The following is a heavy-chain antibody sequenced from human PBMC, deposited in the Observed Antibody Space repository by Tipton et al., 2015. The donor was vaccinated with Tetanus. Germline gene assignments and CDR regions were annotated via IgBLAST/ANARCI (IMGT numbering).Heavy chain of an antibody. CDR3: ARDSVVAATGSYYYYGMDV. CDR2: IYYSGST. V-gene: IGHV4-59*01. J-gene: IGHJ6*02. CDR1: GGSISSYY. D-gene: IGHD2-15*01. Sequence: TLSLTCTVSGGSISSYYWSWIRQPPGKGLEWIGYIYYSGSTNYNPSPKSRVTISVDTSKNQFSLKLSSVTAADTAVYYCARDSVVAATGSYYYYGMDVWGQGTTVTVSS.